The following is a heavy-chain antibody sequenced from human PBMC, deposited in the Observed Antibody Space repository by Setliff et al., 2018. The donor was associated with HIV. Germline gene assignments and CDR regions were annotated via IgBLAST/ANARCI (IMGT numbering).Heavy chain of an antibody. CDR1: GFIFSSYA. J-gene: IGHJ4*02. CDR3: AREDSSWYGSLDY. CDR2: IRGSGSGDTT. V-gene: IGHV3-23*01. Sequence: LRLSCAASGFIFSSYAMTWVRQAPGKGLEWVSTIRGSGSGDTTHYADFVKGRFTISRDNSKNTVYLQMNSLRAEDMAIYYCAREDSSWYGSLDYWGQGTPVT. D-gene: IGHD6-13*01.